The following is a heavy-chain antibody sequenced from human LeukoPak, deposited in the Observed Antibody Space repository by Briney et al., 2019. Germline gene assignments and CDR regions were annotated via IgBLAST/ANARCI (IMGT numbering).Heavy chain of an antibody. J-gene: IGHJ4*02. CDR2: IYSGGST. D-gene: IGHD3-10*01. CDR1: GFTFSNAW. CDR3: ARARNGDPYDY. V-gene: IGHV3-53*01. Sequence: PGGSLRLSCIASGFTFSNAWMSWVRQAPGKGLEWVSVIYSGGSTYYADSVKGRFTISRDNSKNTLYLQMNSLRAEDTAVYYCARARNGDPYDYWGQGTLVTVSS.